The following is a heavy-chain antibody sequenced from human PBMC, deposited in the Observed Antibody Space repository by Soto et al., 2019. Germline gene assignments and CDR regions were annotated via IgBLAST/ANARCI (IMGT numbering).Heavy chain of an antibody. CDR2: ICYDGSNK. CDR1: GFTFTTYG. Sequence: QVQLVESGGGVVQPGRSLRLSCAASGFTFTTYGMYWVRQAPGKGLEWVAVICYDGSNKYHAESVKGRFTISRDNSKNTLYLQMNSLRAEDTAVYYCARDVKSDLYNQYGLDVWGQGTTVTVSS. D-gene: IGHD1-20*01. V-gene: IGHV3-33*01. CDR3: ARDVKSDLYNQYGLDV. J-gene: IGHJ6*02.